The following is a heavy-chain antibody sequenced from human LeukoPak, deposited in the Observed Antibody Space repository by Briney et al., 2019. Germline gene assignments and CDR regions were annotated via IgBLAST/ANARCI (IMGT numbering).Heavy chain of an antibody. CDR2: INHSGST. CDR1: GGSFSGYY. V-gene: IGHV4-34*01. Sequence: SETLSLTCAVSGGSFSGYYWSWIRQPPGKGLEWMGEINHSGSTNYNPYLKSRVTISVDTSKNQFSLKLSSVTAADSAVYYGARTGYSGYDFDYWGQGTLVTVSS. D-gene: IGHD5-12*01. J-gene: IGHJ4*02. CDR3: ARTGYSGYDFDY.